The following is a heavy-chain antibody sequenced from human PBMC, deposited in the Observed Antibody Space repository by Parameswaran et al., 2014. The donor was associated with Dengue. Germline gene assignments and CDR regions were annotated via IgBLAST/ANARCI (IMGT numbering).Heavy chain of an antibody. J-gene: IGHJ5*02. V-gene: IGHV4-31*02. D-gene: IGHD7-27*01. CDR2: IYYSGST. Sequence: WIRQPPGKGLEWIGYIYYSGSTYYNPPLKSRVTISVDTSKNQFSLKLSSVTAADTAVYYCARADWGSNWFDPWGQGTLVTVSS. CDR3: ARADWGSNWFDP.